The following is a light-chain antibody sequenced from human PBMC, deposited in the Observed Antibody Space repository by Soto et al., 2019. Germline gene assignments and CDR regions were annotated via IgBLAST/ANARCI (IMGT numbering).Light chain of an antibody. V-gene: IGKV3-15*01. CDR1: QSVDSH. CDR2: GAS. Sequence: ETVMTQSPATLSVSPAERATLSCRASQSVDSHLAWYRQKPGQAPRLLIYGASTRATGIPARFSGSGSGTEFTLTISSLQSEDFAVYYCQQYSNWPPITFGQGTRLEVK. J-gene: IGKJ5*01. CDR3: QQYSNWPPIT.